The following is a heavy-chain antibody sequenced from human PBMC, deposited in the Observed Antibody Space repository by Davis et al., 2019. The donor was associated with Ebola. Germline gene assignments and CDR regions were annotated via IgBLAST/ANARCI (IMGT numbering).Heavy chain of an antibody. CDR3: AKEMGYCSSTSCYYYYGMDV. D-gene: IGHD2-2*01. V-gene: IGHV4-39*02. J-gene: IGHJ6*02. Sequence: PSETLSLTCTVSGGSISSSSYYWGWIRQPPGKGLEWIGSIYYSGSTYYNPSLKSRVTISVDTSKNQFSLKLSSVTAADTAVYYCAKEMGYCSSTSCYYYYGMDVWGQGTTVTVSS. CDR2: IYYSGST. CDR1: GGSISSSSYY.